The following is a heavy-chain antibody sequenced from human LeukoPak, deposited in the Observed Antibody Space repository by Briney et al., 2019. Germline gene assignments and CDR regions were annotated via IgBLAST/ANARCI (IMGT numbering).Heavy chain of an antibody. D-gene: IGHD4-4*01. J-gene: IGHJ4*02. CDR3: AGQLYSNYY. V-gene: IGHV4-31*03. Sequence: SQTLSLTCTVSGGSISSGGYDWSWIRQHPGKGLEWIGYIYYSGSTYYNPSPKSRVTISVDTSKNQFSLKLSSVTAADTAVYYCAGQLYSNYYWGQGTLVTVSS. CDR1: GGSISSGGYD. CDR2: IYYSGST.